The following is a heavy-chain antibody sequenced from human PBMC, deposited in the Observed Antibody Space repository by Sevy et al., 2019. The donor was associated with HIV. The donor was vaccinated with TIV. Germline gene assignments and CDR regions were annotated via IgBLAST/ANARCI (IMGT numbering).Heavy chain of an antibody. Sequence: ASVKVSCKFSGHTLTELPIHWVRQAPGKRLEWMGRFDPEDGERIYAQKFQGRVTMTEDTSTDTAYMELSSLRSEDTALYYFASTREYYSDNRGYFDYWGQGTLVTVSS. D-gene: IGHD3-22*01. J-gene: IGHJ4*02. CDR2: FDPEDGER. CDR1: GHTLTELP. V-gene: IGHV1-24*01. CDR3: ASTREYYSDNRGYFDY.